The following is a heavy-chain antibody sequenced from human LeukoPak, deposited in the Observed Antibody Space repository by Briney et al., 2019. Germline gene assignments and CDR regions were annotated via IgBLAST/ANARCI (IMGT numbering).Heavy chain of an antibody. D-gene: IGHD3-22*01. CDR1: GFNVITNY. CDR3: ARLANPSGYWD. CDR2: VYSGGST. J-gene: IGHJ4*02. Sequence: GGSLRLSCAISGFNVITNYMNWVRQAPGKGLEWVSVVYSGGSTFYADSVKGRFTISRDNSKNTLCLQMNSLRAEDTAVYYCARLANPSGYWDWGQGTLVTVSS. V-gene: IGHV3-53*01.